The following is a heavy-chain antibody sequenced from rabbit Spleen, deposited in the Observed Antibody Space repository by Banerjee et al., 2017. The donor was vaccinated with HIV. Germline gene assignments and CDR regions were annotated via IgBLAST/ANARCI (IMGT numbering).Heavy chain of an antibody. J-gene: IGHJ6*01. CDR3: ARDTGSSFSTYGMDL. CDR2: IYAGSSGTT. Sequence: EESGGGLVQPEGSLTLTCTASGLDFSSSYWICWVRQAPGKGLEWIACIYAGSSGTTYYASGAKGRFTISKTSSTTVTLQMTSLTAADTATYLCARDTGSSFSTYGMDLWGPGTLVTVS. CDR1: GLDFSSSYW. V-gene: IGHV1S45*01. D-gene: IGHD8-1*01.